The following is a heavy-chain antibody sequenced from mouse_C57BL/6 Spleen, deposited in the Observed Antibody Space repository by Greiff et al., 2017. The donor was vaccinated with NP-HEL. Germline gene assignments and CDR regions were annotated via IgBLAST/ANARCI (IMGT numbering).Heavy chain of an antibody. CDR1: GYAFSSYW. CDR2: IYPGDGDT. V-gene: IGHV1-80*01. J-gene: IGHJ2*01. Sequence: QVQLQQSGAELVKPGASVKISCKASGYAFSSYWMNWVKQRPGKGLEWIGQIYPGDGDTNYNGKFKGKATLTADKSSSTAYMQLSSLTSEDSAFYFCARGDDGYPDFDYWGQGTTLTVSS. D-gene: IGHD2-3*01. CDR3: ARGDDGYPDFDY.